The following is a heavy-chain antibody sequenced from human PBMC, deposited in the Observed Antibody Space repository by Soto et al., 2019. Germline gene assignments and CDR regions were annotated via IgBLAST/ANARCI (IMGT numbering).Heavy chain of an antibody. V-gene: IGHV4-59*11. J-gene: IGHJ4*02. CDR2: IFYSGST. CDR3: ARVGSSGWSPDY. D-gene: IGHD6-19*01. CDR1: GGSISGHY. Sequence: SETLSLTCIVSGGSISGHYWTWIRQSPGKGLEWIGYIFYSGSTNYNPSLKSRVTISVDTSKNQFSLKMSSVTAADTAVYYCARVGSSGWSPDYWGRGTLVTVS.